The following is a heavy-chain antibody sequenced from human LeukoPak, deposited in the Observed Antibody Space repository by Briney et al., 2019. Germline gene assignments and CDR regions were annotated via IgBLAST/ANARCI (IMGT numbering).Heavy chain of an antibody. CDR2: IKSKTDGGTT. CDR1: GFTFSNAW. CDR3: TTAPLRYFDWFFDY. Sequence: PGRSLRLSCAASGFTFSNAWMSWVRQAPGKGLEWVGRIKSKTDGGTTDYAAPVKGRFTISRDDSKNTLYLQMNSLKTEDTAVYYCTTAPLRYFDWFFDYWGQGTLVTVSS. V-gene: IGHV3-15*01. J-gene: IGHJ4*02. D-gene: IGHD3-9*01.